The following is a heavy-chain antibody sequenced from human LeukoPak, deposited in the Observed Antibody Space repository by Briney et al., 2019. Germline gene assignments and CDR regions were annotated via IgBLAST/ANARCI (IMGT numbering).Heavy chain of an antibody. V-gene: IGHV4-59*01. CDR2: GST. CDR3: AKVEANYFDY. D-gene: IGHD1-26*01. J-gene: IGHJ4*02. Sequence: GSTEYNPSLKSRVIISVDTSKNQFSLRLSSVTAADTAVYCCAKVEANYFDYWGQGILVTVSS.